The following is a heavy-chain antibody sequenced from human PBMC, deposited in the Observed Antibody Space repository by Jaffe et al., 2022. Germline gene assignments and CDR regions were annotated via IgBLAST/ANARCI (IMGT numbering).Heavy chain of an antibody. CDR3: AKDIVVVVAAGYNWFDP. CDR2: IYYSGST. CDR1: GGSISSSSYY. D-gene: IGHD2-15*01. J-gene: IGHJ5*02. V-gene: IGHV4-39*02. Sequence: QLQLQESGPGLVKPSETLSLTCTVSGGSISSSSYYWGWIRQPPGKGLEWIGSIYYSGSTYYNPSLKSRVTISVDTSKNQFSLKLSSVTAADTAVYYCAKDIVVVVAAGYNWFDPWGQGTLVTVSS.